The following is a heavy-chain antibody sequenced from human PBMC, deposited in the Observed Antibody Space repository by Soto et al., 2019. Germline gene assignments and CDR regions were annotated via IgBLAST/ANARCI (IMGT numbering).Heavy chain of an antibody. CDR1: GYRFTNYY. Sequence: RASVKVSCKASGYRFTNYYIHWVRQAPGQGLEWMGRMNIDTGGTTFAQNFQGRVTMTRDTSISTAYMELSSVKSDDTAIYYCARDGNFAFRGYSFAFDLWGQGTLVTVSS. CDR3: ARDGNFAFRGYSFAFDL. V-gene: IGHV1-2*06. D-gene: IGHD5-18*01. J-gene: IGHJ4*02. CDR2: MNIDTGGT.